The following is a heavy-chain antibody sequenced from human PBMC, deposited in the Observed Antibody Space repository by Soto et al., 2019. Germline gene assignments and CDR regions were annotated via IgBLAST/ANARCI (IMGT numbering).Heavy chain of an antibody. CDR3: ARGLPYCSGGSCSQFDP. CDR1: GGTFSSYT. J-gene: IGHJ5*02. Sequence: QVQLVQSGAEVKKPGSSVKVSCRASGGTFSSYTISWVRQDPGQGLEWMGRIIPILGIANYAQKFQGRVTITADKSTSTAYMELSSLRSEDTAVYYCARGLPYCSGGSCSQFDPWGQGTLVTVSS. D-gene: IGHD2-15*01. V-gene: IGHV1-69*02. CDR2: IIPILGIA.